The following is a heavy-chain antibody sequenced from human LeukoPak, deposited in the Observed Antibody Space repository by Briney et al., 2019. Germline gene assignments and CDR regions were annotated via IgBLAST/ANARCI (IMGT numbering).Heavy chain of an antibody. D-gene: IGHD1-7*01. J-gene: IGHJ6*02. CDR1: GFTFSSYA. V-gene: IGHV3-23*01. Sequence: GGSLRLSCAASGFTFSSYAMSRVRQAPGKGLEWVSAISGSGGSTYYADSVKGRFTVSRDNSQNTLYLQMNSLRAEDTAVYYCAKSQLELPGYYYYYGMDVWGQGTTVTVSS. CDR2: ISGSGGST. CDR3: AKSQLELPGYYYYYGMDV.